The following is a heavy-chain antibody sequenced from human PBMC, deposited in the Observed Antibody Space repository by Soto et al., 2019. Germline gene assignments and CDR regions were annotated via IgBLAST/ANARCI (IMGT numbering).Heavy chain of an antibody. CDR1: GFTFSSYA. CDR3: ARRGTFDWNYEFDY. CDR2: ISGSGGST. V-gene: IGHV3-23*01. Sequence: GGSLRLSCAAPGFTFSSYAMSWVRQAPGKGLEWVSAISGSGGSTYYADSVKGRFTISRDNSKNTLYLQMNSLRAEDTAVYYCARRGTFDWNYEFDYWGQGTLVTVSS. D-gene: IGHD1-7*01. J-gene: IGHJ4*02.